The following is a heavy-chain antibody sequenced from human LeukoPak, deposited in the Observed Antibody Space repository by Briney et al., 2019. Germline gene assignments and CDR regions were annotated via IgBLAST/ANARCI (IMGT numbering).Heavy chain of an antibody. D-gene: IGHD4-17*01. CDR2: LYTSGDT. J-gene: IGHJ4*02. CDR3: ARDEHDYGDYGTFDY. Sequence: KPSETLSLTCTVSGGSISSYYWSWIRQPAGKGLEWIGRLYTSGDTNYNPSLKGRLTMSLDTSKNQFSLKLSSVTAADTAVYYCARDEHDYGDYGTFDYWGQGTLVTVSS. CDR1: GGSISSYY. V-gene: IGHV4-4*07.